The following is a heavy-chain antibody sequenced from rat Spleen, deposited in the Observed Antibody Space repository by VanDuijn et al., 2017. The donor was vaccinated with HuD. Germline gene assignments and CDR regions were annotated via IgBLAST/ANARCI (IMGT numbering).Heavy chain of an antibody. J-gene: IGHJ4*01. CDR1: GFTFSDYA. Sequence: EVQLVESGGGLVQPGRSLKLSCAASGFTFSDYAMAWVRQAPKKGLEWVATITYDGGSTFYRDSVKGRFTVSRDNAKSTLYLQMDSLRSEDTATYYCARHLIYNNLMDAWGQGASVTVSS. V-gene: IGHV5-17*01. CDR3: ARHLIYNNLMDA. CDR2: ITYDGGST. D-gene: IGHD1-10*01.